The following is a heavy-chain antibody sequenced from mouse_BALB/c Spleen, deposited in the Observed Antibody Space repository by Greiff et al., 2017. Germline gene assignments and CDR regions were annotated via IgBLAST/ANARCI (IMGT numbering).Heavy chain of an antibody. V-gene: IGHV1-15*01. D-gene: IGHD2-3*01. CDR1: GYTFTDYE. Sequence: QVQLQQSGAELVRPGASVTLSCKASGYTFTDYEMHWVKQTPVHGLEWIGAIDPETGGTAYNQKFKGKATLTADKSSSTAYMELRSLTSEDSAVYYCTRGPDGYYFDYWGQGTTLTVSS. J-gene: IGHJ2*01. CDR3: TRGPDGYYFDY. CDR2: IDPETGGT.